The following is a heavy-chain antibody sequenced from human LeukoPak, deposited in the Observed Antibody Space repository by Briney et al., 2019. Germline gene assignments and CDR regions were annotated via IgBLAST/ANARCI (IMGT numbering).Heavy chain of an antibody. Sequence: PSETLSLTCAVYGGSFSGYYWSWIRQPPGKGLEWTGEINHSGSTNYNPSLKSRVTISVDTSKNQFSLKLSSVTAADTAVYYCARVPRGLLWFRELRGDFDYWGQGTLVTVSS. CDR1: GGSFSGYY. V-gene: IGHV4-34*01. CDR2: INHSGST. CDR3: ARVPRGLLWFRELRGDFDY. D-gene: IGHD3-10*01. J-gene: IGHJ4*02.